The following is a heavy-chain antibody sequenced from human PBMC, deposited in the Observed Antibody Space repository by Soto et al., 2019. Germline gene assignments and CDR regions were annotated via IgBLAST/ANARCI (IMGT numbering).Heavy chain of an antibody. Sequence: SVKVSCKASGGTFSSYAISWVRQAPGQGLEWMGGIIPIFGTANYAQKFQGRVTITADESTSTAYMELSSLRSEDTDVYYCARGHRPTTIFGVVPRYYYGMDVWGQGTTVTVSS. CDR1: GGTFSSYA. D-gene: IGHD3-3*01. V-gene: IGHV1-69*13. CDR3: ARGHRPTTIFGVVPRYYYGMDV. J-gene: IGHJ6*02. CDR2: IIPIFGTA.